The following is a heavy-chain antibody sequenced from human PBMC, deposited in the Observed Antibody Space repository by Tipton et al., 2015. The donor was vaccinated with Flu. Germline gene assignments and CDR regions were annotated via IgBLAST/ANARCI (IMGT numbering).Heavy chain of an antibody. J-gene: IGHJ4*02. CDR1: GGSIINYSYY. Sequence: TLSLTCNVSGGSIINYSYYWGWVRQPPGKGLEWIGSIYYSGLTYYNTYLKSRVTISIDTSKDQFSLKLTCVTAADTATYYCARDGGGVGDFDDWDQGALVTVS. CDR3: ARDGGGVGDFDD. CDR2: IYYSGLT. D-gene: IGHD2-15*01. V-gene: IGHV4-39*07.